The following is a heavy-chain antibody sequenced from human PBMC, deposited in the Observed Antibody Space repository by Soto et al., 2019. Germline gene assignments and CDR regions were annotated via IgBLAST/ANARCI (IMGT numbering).Heavy chain of an antibody. CDR3: AKVSAGNYYYGMDV. CDR2: ISGSGGST. D-gene: IGHD6-13*01. V-gene: IGHV3-23*01. J-gene: IGHJ6*02. CDR1: GFTFSSYA. Sequence: EVQLLESGGGLVQPGGSLRLSCAASGFTFSSYAMSWVRQAPGKGLEWVSAISGSGGSTYYADSVKGRFTISRDNPKNTLYLQMNSLRAEDTAVYYCAKVSAGNYYYGMDVWGQGTTVTVSS.